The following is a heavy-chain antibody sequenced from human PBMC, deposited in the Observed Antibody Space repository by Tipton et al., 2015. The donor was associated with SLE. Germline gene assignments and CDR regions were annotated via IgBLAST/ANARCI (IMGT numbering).Heavy chain of an antibody. Sequence: TLSLTCTVSGDSISSYYWGWIRQPPGKGLEWIGSIYHSGSTYYNPSLKSRVTISVDTSKNQFSLKLSSVTAADTAVYYCARGIAVAGPKDYWGQGTLVTVSS. CDR1: GDSISSYY. D-gene: IGHD6-19*01. J-gene: IGHJ4*02. CDR3: ARGIAVAGPKDY. CDR2: IYHSGST. V-gene: IGHV4-38-2*02.